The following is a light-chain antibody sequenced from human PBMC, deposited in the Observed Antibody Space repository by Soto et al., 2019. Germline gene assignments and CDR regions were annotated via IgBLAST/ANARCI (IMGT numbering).Light chain of an antibody. Sequence: EIVLTQSPGTLSLSPGGRATLSCRASQSVSSTLAWYQQNPGQAPRLLIYGASSRATGIPDRFSGSGSGTDFTLTISRLEPEDFAVYYCQQYGSSPITFGQGTRLEI. V-gene: IGKV3-20*01. CDR3: QQYGSSPIT. J-gene: IGKJ5*01. CDR1: QSVSST. CDR2: GAS.